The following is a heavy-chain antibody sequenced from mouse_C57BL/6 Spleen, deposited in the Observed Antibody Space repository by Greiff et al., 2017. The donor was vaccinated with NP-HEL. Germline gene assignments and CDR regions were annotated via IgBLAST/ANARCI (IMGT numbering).Heavy chain of an antibody. CDR1: GYTFTSYW. CDR3: ARSYSNYQPFYAMDY. Sequence: QVQLQQPGAELVKPGASVKMSCKASGYTFTSYWITWVKQRPGQGLEWIGDIYPGSGSTNYNEKFKSKATLTVDTSSSTAYMQLSSLTSEDSAVYYCARSYSNYQPFYAMDYWGQGTSVTVSS. J-gene: IGHJ4*01. V-gene: IGHV1-55*01. D-gene: IGHD2-5*01. CDR2: IYPGSGST.